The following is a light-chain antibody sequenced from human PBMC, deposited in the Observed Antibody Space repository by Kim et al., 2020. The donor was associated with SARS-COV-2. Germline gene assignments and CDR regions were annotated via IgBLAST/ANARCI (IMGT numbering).Light chain of an antibody. Sequence: EILLTQSPGTLSLSPGERATLSCRASQTVTNNYLAWYQQKPGQAPRLLIYDASSRATGIPDRFSGSGSGADFTLTISGLEPEDSAVYYCQQCAHSPLTFGGGTKVDIK. V-gene: IGKV3-20*01. CDR3: QQCAHSPLT. J-gene: IGKJ4*01. CDR1: QTVTNNY. CDR2: DAS.